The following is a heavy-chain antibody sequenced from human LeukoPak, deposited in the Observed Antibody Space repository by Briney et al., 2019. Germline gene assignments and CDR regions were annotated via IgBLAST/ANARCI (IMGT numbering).Heavy chain of an antibody. CDR2: IYYSGST. CDR1: GGSISSSSYY. V-gene: IGHV4-39*01. D-gene: IGHD2-2*02. J-gene: IGHJ5*02. CDR3: ARRDIVVVPAAISGWFDP. Sequence: PSETLSLTCTVSGGSISSSSYYWGWIRQPPGEGLEWIGSIYYSGSTYYNPSLKSRVTISVDTSKNQFSLKLSSVTAADTAVYYCARRDIVVVPAAISGWFDPWGQGTLVTVSS.